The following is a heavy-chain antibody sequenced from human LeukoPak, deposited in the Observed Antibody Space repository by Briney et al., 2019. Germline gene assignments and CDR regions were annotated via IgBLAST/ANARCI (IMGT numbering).Heavy chain of an antibody. CDR1: GYSFSSYW. V-gene: IGHV5-51*01. D-gene: IGHD1-26*01. Sequence: GESLKISCRGSGYSFSSYWIGWVRQMPGKGLEWMGIIYPGDFDTRYSPSFQGQVTISVDKSISTAYLQWSSLKASGSAMYYCARLFRVGPIPRGYIDYWGQGTLVTVSS. CDR2: IYPGDFDT. CDR3: ARLFRVGPIPRGYIDY. J-gene: IGHJ4*02.